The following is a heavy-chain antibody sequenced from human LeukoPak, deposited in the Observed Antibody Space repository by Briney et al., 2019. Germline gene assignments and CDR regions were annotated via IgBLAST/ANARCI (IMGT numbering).Heavy chain of an antibody. Sequence: ASVRVSCKVSGDTLTKFSMHWVRHVPGKGLEWMGGFDSEAGKAGYALKFQGRVTMTEDTTTDTAYVELSSLRSEDTAVYFCATPVVPGVTLYFDLWGQGTPVTVS. CDR2: FDSEAGKA. V-gene: IGHV1-24*01. J-gene: IGHJ4*02. CDR3: ATPVVPGVTLYFDL. D-gene: IGHD2-15*01. CDR1: GDTLTKFS.